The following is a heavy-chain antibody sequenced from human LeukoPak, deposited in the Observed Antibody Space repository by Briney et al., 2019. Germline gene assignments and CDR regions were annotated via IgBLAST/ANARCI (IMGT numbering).Heavy chain of an antibody. D-gene: IGHD6-6*01. CDR2: IYTGGST. Sequence: SGTLSLTCTVSGGSITSYYWSWIRQPPGKGLEWIGYIYTGGSTNYNPSLKSRVTMSVDTSKNQFSLKLSSVTAADTAVYYCARPAASSSAVDYWGQGTLVTVSS. J-gene: IGHJ4*02. CDR3: ARPAASSSAVDY. CDR1: GGSITSYY. V-gene: IGHV4-4*09.